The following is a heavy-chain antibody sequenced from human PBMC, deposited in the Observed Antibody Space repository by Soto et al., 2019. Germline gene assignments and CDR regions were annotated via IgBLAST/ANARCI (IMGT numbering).Heavy chain of an antibody. D-gene: IGHD4-4*01. CDR3: ARQGSNHGPYYYYYMDV. V-gene: IGHV4-59*08. CDR1: GGSLSSYY. CDR2: IYYSGST. Sequence: QVQLQESGPVVVKPSETLSLTCTVSGGSLSSYYWSWIRQPPGKGLEWIGYIYYSGSTKYNPSLKSRVTISVDTPNNQFSLKLSSVAAADTAVYYCARQGSNHGPYYYYYMDVWGRGTTVTVSS. J-gene: IGHJ6*03.